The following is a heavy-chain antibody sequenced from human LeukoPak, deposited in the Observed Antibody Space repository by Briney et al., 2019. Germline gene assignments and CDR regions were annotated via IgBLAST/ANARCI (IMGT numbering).Heavy chain of an antibody. CDR3: ARVVGSWYKRGYFDY. Sequence: GGSLRLSCAASGFTFSSYAMHWVRQAPGKGLEWVAVISYDGSNKYYADSVKGRFTISRDNSKNTLYLQMNSLRAEDTAVYYCARVVGSWYKRGYFDYWGQGTLVTVSS. CDR2: ISYDGSNK. J-gene: IGHJ4*02. CDR1: GFTFSSYA. V-gene: IGHV3-30-3*01. D-gene: IGHD6-13*01.